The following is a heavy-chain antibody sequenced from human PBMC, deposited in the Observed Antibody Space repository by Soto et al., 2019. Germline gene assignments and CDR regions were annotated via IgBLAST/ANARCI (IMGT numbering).Heavy chain of an antibody. CDR1: GLSFNDYA. CDR2: ISSNGVST. D-gene: IGHD3-3*01. CDR3: VKVRFVKY. J-gene: IGHJ4*02. Sequence: PGGSLRLSCSASGLSFNDYAMHWVRQAAGKGLKYVSSISSNGVSTYYADSVKGRFTISRDNSKNTLYLQMNSLRVEDTAVYYCVKVRFVKYWGQGALVTVSS. V-gene: IGHV3-64D*06.